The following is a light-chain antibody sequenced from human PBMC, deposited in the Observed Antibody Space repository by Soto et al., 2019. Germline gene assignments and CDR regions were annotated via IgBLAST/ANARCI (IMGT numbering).Light chain of an antibody. J-gene: IGKJ1*01. V-gene: IGKV3-20*01. CDR1: QSVSSNS. CDR2: GAS. CDR3: QHYGTSPWT. Sequence: ETVLTQSPGTLSLSPGEIATLSCRASQSVSSNSLARFQQKPGQAPRLLIFGASSRATGIPDRFSGSGSGTDFTLTISRLEPEDFAVYYCQHYGTSPWTFGQGTKVEIK.